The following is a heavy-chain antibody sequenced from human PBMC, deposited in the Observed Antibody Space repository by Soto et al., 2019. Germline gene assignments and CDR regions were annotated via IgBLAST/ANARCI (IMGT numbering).Heavy chain of an antibody. CDR3: ARKISYGDYVDY. J-gene: IGHJ4*02. V-gene: IGHV3-74*01. Sequence: GGSLRLSCAASGFTFSSYWMHWVRQAPGKGLVWVSRINSDGSSTSYADSVKGRFTISRDNAKNTLYLQMNSLRAEDTAVYYCARKISYGDYVDYWGQGTLVTVSS. CDR2: INSDGSST. CDR1: GFTFSSYW. D-gene: IGHD4-17*01.